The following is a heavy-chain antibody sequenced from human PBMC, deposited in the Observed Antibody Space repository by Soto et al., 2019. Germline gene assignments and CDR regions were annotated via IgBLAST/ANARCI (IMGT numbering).Heavy chain of an antibody. CDR3: ARGLFSGTSYSGGWYFFDY. CDR2: INDSGSA. V-gene: IGHV4-34*01. Sequence: ETFHDTTARFGRYFPGFPCTPVPQSAVHGLEWIGQINDSGSANYHPSLKSRVTISVGTSNNEIFLDLTSVTAADTAVYYCARGLFSGTSYSGGWYFFDYWGQGSLVTVS. J-gene: IGHJ4*02. CDR1: GRYFPGFP. D-gene: IGHD1-26*01.